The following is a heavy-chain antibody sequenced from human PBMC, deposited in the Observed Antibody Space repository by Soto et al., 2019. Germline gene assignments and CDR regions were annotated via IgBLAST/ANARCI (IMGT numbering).Heavy chain of an antibody. D-gene: IGHD3-10*01. CDR3: ARTLGSGSYSSFSRQTYYYYGMDV. CDR2: ISAYNGNT. J-gene: IGHJ6*02. Sequence: ASVKVSCKASGYTFTSYGISWVRQAPGQGLEWMGWISAYNGNTNYAQKLQGRVTMTTDTSTSTAYMELRSLRSDDTAVYYCARTLGSGSYSSFSRQTYYYYGMDVWGQGTTVTVS. CDR1: GYTFTSYG. V-gene: IGHV1-18*01.